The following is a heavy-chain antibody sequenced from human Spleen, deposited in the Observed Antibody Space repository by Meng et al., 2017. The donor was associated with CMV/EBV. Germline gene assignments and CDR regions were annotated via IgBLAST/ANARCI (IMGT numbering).Heavy chain of an antibody. J-gene: IGHJ5*02. D-gene: IGHD3-3*01. CDR2: IYYGGNT. CDR1: GGSISTSSYY. V-gene: IGHV4-39*07. CDR3: ARDQNHDFWSGYQSKWNSWFDP. Sequence: SETLSLTCTVSGGSISTSSYYWGWIRQAPGKGLEWIGSIYYGGNTYYNPSLKSRVTISVDTSKNQFSLKVTSVTAADTAVYYCARDQNHDFWSGYQSKWNSWFDPWGQGTLVTVSS.